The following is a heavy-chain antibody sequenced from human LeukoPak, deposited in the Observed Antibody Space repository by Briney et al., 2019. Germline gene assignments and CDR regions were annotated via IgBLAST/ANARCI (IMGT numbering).Heavy chain of an antibody. CDR2: IVVGSGNT. CDR3: AATSEYYYGSGSSDI. V-gene: IGHV1-58*02. CDR1: GFTFTSSA. Sequence: GTSVKVSCKASGFTFTSSAMQWVRQARGQRLEWIGWIVVGSGNTNYAQKFQERVTITRDMSTSTAYMELSSLRSEDTAVYYCAATSEYYYGSGSSDIWGQGTMVAVSS. D-gene: IGHD3-10*01. J-gene: IGHJ3*02.